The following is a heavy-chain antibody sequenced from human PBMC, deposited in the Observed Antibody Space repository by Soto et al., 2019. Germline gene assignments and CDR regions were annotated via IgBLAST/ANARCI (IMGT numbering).Heavy chain of an antibody. CDR3: ARVEWEPNYYGMDV. Sequence: ASVKVSCKASGYTFTGYYMHWVRQAPGQGLEWMGWINPNSGGTNYAQKFQGRVTMTRDTTISTAYMELSRLRSDDTAVYYCARVEWEPNYYGMDVWGQGTTVTVSS. V-gene: IGHV1-2*02. J-gene: IGHJ6*02. CDR2: INPNSGGT. D-gene: IGHD1-26*01. CDR1: GYTFTGYY.